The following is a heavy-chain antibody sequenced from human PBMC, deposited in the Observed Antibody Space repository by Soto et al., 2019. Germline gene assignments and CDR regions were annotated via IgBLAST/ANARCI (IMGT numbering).Heavy chain of an antibody. D-gene: IGHD1-26*01. CDR2: INPNSGGT. V-gene: IGHV1-2*04. J-gene: IGHJ6*02. CDR3: ATDSGSYYGGMDV. Sequence: ASVKGSCKASGYTFTCYYRHWVRQAPGQGLEWMGWINPNSGGTNYAQKFQGWVTMTRDTSISTAYMELSRLRSDDTAVYYCATDSGSYYGGMDVWGQGTTVTVSS. CDR1: GYTFTCYY.